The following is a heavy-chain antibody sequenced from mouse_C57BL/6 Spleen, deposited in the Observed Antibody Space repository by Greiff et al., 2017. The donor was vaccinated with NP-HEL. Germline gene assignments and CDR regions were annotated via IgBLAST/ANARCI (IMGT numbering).Heavy chain of an antibody. V-gene: IGHV1-81*01. J-gene: IGHJ2*01. CDR3: ARDYGSSLFFDY. Sequence: QVQLQQPGAELARPGASVKLSCKASGYTFTSYGISWVKQRTGQGLEWIGEIYPRSGNTYYNEKFKGKATLTADKSSSTAYMELRSLTSEDSAVYFCARDYGSSLFFDYWGQGTTLTVSS. D-gene: IGHD1-1*01. CDR1: GYTFTSYG. CDR2: IYPRSGNT.